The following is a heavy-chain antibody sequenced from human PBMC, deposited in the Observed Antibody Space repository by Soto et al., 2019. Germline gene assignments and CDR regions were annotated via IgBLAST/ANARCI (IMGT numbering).Heavy chain of an antibody. CDR1: GYTLTELS. V-gene: IGHV1-24*01. CDR3: ATATVTTYYFDY. D-gene: IGHD4-17*01. J-gene: IGHJ4*02. Sequence: ASVKVSCKVSGYTLTELSMHWVRQAPGKGLEWMGGFDPEDGETIYAQKFQGRVTMTEDTSTDTAYMELSSLRSEDTAVYYCATATVTTYYFDYWGQGTLVTVSS. CDR2: FDPEDGET.